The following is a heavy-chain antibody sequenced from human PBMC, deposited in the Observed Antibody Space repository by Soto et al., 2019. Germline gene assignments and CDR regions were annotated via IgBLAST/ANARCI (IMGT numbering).Heavy chain of an antibody. CDR2: IYCSGST. CDR1: GVSICSYY. V-gene: IGHV4-59*01. Sequence: LTCPGSGVSICSYYLSSIRTPPRKGLYWIGYIYCSGSTNYISALKDRVTISVDTSKNQFSLKLSSVTAADTAMYYCARYTYYDFWSGYNYYYYGMDVWAQGTTVTVSS. D-gene: IGHD3-3*01. CDR3: ARYTYYDFWSGYNYYYYGMDV. J-gene: IGHJ6*02.